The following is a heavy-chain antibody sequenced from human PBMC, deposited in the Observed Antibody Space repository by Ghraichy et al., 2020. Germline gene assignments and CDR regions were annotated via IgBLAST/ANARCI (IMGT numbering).Heavy chain of an antibody. CDR1: GGSVSSGSYY. V-gene: IGHV4-61*01. D-gene: IGHD2-15*01. J-gene: IGHJ6*02. CDR3: ARANYCSGGSCYLYYYYGMDV. Sequence: SETLSLTCTVSGGSVSSGSYYWSWIRQPPGKGLEWIGYIYYSGSTNYNPSLKSRVTISVDTSKNQFSLKLSSVTAADTAVYYCARANYCSGGSCYLYYYYGMDVWGQGTTVTVSS. CDR2: IYYSGST.